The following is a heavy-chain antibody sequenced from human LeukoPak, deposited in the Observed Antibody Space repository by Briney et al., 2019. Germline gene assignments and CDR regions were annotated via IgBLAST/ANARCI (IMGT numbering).Heavy chain of an antibody. CDR3: ARASLSAYDDYYFDY. CDR1: GASVSGNH. Sequence: SETLSLTCAVSGASVSGNHWSWIRQSPEKGLEWIGHIFHDGVTDYNPSLKSRVTILPDTSKNQFSLRLTSVTAADTAVYYCARASLSAYDDYYFDYWGQGTLVTVSS. V-gene: IGHV4-59*02. J-gene: IGHJ4*02. CDR2: IFHDGVT. D-gene: IGHD5-12*01.